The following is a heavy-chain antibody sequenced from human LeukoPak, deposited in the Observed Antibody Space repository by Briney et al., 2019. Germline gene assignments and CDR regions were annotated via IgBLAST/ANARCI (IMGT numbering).Heavy chain of an antibody. D-gene: IGHD3-10*01. CDR2: ISSGSTTI. J-gene: IGHJ4*02. CDR3: ARDPSPGGFDY. Sequence: GGSLRLSCAASGFTFSSYSMNWVRQAPGKGLEWVSYISSGSTTIYYADSVKGRFTISRNNAKNSLYLQMNSLRAEDTALYYCARDPSPGGFDYWGQGTLVTVSS. V-gene: IGHV3-48*01. CDR1: GFTFSSYS.